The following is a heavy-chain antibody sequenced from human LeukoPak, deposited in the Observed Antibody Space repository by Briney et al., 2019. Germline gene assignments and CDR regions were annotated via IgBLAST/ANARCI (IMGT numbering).Heavy chain of an antibody. D-gene: IGHD4/OR15-4a*01. CDR3: ARLTMTMVPKARTDGY. Sequence: ASVKVSCKASGYTFTSYYMHWVRQAPGQGLEWMGRINPNSGGTNYAQKFQGRVTMTRDTSISTAYMELSRLRSDDTAVYYCARLTMTMVPKARTDGYWGQGTLVTVSS. J-gene: IGHJ4*02. CDR2: INPNSGGT. CDR1: GYTFTSYY. V-gene: IGHV1-2*06.